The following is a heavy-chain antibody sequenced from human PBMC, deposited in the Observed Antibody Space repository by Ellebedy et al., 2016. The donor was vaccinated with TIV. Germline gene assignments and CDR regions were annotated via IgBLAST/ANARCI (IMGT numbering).Heavy chain of an antibody. CDR1: GFTFDDYA. Sequence: GESLKISCTASGFTFDDYAMHWVRQAPGKGLVWVSRIRGDGDGTSYADSVKGRFALSRDNAKNTLYLQMNSLTAEDTAVYYCTRDVDATGSTGAGPESWGQGTLVIVSS. V-gene: IGHV3-74*01. CDR2: IRGDGDGT. J-gene: IGHJ5*02. CDR3: TRDVDATGSTGAGPES. D-gene: IGHD3-10*01.